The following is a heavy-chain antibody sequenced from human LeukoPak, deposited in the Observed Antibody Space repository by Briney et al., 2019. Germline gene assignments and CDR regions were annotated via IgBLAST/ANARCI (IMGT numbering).Heavy chain of an antibody. V-gene: IGHV4-39*01. CDR3: ARHSKGSGHEY. Sequence: SETLSLTCTVSGGSISSSSYHWGWIRQPPGKGLEWIGSIYYSGSTYYNPSLKSRVTISVDTSKNQFSLKLSSVTAADTAVYYCARHSKGSGHEYWGQGTLVTVSS. CDR1: GGSISSSSYH. J-gene: IGHJ4*02. CDR2: IYYSGST. D-gene: IGHD5-12*01.